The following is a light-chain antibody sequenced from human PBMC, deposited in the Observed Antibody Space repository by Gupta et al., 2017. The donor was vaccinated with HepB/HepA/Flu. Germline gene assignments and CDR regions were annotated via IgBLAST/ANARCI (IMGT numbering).Light chain of an antibody. CDR1: ISNIGSNT. CDR3: AAWDDRRNGYV. Sequence: QSVLTQPPSASGTPGQRVTISCSGSISNIGSNTVNWYQQLPGTAPKLLIYDNNKRPSGVPDRISGSKSGTSAAMAISGLQAEDEADYYCAAWDDRRNGYVFGTGTKVTVL. V-gene: IGLV1-44*01. J-gene: IGLJ1*01. CDR2: DNN.